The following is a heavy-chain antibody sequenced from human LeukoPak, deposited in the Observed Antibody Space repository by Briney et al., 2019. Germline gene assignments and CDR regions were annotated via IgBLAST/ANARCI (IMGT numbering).Heavy chain of an antibody. D-gene: IGHD4-23*01. Sequence: SETLSLTCTVSGGSISSSSYYWGWIRQPPGKGLEWIGSIYYSGSTYYNPSLKSRVTISVDTSKNQFSLKLSSVTAADTAVYYCARDGYGGNPGRKFLGPFSFDYWGQGTLVTVSS. CDR1: GGSISSSSYY. CDR2: IYYSGST. CDR3: ARDGYGGNPGRKFLGPFSFDY. J-gene: IGHJ4*02. V-gene: IGHV4-39*07.